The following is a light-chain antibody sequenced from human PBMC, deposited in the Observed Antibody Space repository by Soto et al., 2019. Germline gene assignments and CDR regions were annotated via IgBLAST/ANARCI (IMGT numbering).Light chain of an antibody. CDR3: QQYNNWPIT. J-gene: IGKJ5*01. Sequence: EVVLTQSPATLSVSPGEGATLSCRASQSVNINLDWYQQKPGQAPRLLIYGASTRATGVPSRFSGSGSGTDFTLTISTLQSEDFAVYYCQQYNNWPITFGQGTRLEIK. V-gene: IGKV3-15*01. CDR1: QSVNIN. CDR2: GAS.